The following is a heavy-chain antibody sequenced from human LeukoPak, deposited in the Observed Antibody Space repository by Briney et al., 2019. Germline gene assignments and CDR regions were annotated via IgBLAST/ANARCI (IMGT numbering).Heavy chain of an antibody. Sequence: GGSLRLSCAASGFTFSSYSMNWVRQAPGKGLEWVSAISGSGGSTYYADSVKGRFTISRDNSKNTLYLQMNSLRAEDTAVYYCAKDLGTGPDAFDIWGQGTMVTVSS. CDR3: AKDLGTGPDAFDI. J-gene: IGHJ3*02. V-gene: IGHV3-23*01. CDR1: GFTFSSYS. CDR2: ISGSGGST. D-gene: IGHD1-1*01.